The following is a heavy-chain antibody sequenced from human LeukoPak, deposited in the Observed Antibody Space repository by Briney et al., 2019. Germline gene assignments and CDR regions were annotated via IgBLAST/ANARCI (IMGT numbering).Heavy chain of an antibody. CDR2: IIGGGGSR. Sequence: GGSLTPSCPPYGFTFSSYSMSWVRQPEGRGLDWVSSIIGGGGSRYYADSVKRRFTIYRDTSKNTLYLQMNTLRDEDTAVYYCAKSQEDDSSGYYYSNFDYWGQGTLVTVSS. V-gene: IGHV3-23*01. CDR1: GFTFSSYS. D-gene: IGHD3-22*01. J-gene: IGHJ4*02. CDR3: AKSQEDDSSGYYYSNFDY.